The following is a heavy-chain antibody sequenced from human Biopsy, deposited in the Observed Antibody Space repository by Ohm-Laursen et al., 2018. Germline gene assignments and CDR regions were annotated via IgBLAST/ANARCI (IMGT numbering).Heavy chain of an antibody. V-gene: IGHV4-39*01. CDR2: IYNTETT. J-gene: IGHJ5*02. CDR3: ARHPTGFWFDP. CDR1: GGSMSSYY. Sequence: SDTLSLTCTVSGGSMSSYYWAWLRQPPGKGLEWIGSIYNTETTFYNPSLESRVTISVDTSTNQFSLKVSSVTAADTALYFCARHPTGFWFDPWGHGTLVTVSS.